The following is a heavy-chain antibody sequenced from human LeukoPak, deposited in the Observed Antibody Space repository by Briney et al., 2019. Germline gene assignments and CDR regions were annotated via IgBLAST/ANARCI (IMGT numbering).Heavy chain of an antibody. CDR1: GFTFSSDA. D-gene: IGHD2-15*01. V-gene: IGHV3-23*01. CDR2: ISGSGGST. Sequence: PGGSLRLSCAASGFTFSSDAMSWVRQAPGKGLEWVSAISGSGGSTYYADSVKGRFTISRDNSKNTLYLQMNSLRAEDTAVYYCARENLMSWCSGGSCYSHYYYYMDVWGKGTTVTVSS. J-gene: IGHJ6*03. CDR3: ARENLMSWCSGGSCYSHYYYYMDV.